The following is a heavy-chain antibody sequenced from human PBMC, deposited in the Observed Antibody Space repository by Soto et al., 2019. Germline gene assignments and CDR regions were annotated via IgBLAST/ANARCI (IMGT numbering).Heavy chain of an antibody. V-gene: IGHV6-1*01. CDR2: TYYRSKWYN. D-gene: IGHD6-19*01. J-gene: IGHJ5*02. CDR1: GDSVSSNSAA. CDR3: AREGYSSGWYVFWDWFDP. Sequence: SQTLSLTCAISGDSVSSNSAAWNWIRQSPSRGLEWLGRTYYRSKWYNDYAVSVKSRITINPDTSKNPFSLQLNSVTPEDTAVYYCAREGYSSGWYVFWDWFDPFGQGHLGTVSS.